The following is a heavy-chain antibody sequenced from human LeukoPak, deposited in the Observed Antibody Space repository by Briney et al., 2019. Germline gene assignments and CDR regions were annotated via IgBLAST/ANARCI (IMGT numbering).Heavy chain of an antibody. V-gene: IGHV3-7*03. D-gene: IGHD2-2*01. CDR2: IRPDGSQK. Sequence: PGGSLRLSCAASGFTFRNYWMSWVRQAPGEGLEWVANIRPDGSQKYYVDSARGRFTISGDNAKSSLYLQMSSLRPEDTATYYCARDFQPRYCSSSSCSPAWGQGTTVTVSS. J-gene: IGHJ6*02. CDR3: ARDFQPRYCSSSSCSPA. CDR1: GFTFRNYW.